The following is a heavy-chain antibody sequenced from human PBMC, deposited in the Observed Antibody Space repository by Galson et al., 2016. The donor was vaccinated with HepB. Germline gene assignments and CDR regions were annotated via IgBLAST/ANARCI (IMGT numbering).Heavy chain of an antibody. CDR2: INAGNGNT. CDR1: GYTFTNYV. CDR3: ARVFVYNFGMDV. J-gene: IGHJ6*02. Sequence: SVKVSCKASGYTFTNYVMHWVRQAPGQRLEWMGWINAGNGNTKYSQKFQGRVTITRDISATTAYMQLSSLLFEDTAVYYCARVFVYNFGMDVWGQGTTVTVTS. V-gene: IGHV1-3*01.